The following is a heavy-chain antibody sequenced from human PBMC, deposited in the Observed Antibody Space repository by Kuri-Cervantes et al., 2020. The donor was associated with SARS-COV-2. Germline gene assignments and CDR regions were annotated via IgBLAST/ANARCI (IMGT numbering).Heavy chain of an antibody. V-gene: IGHV3-74*01. CDR3: AKSGKHVDAFDI. J-gene: IGHJ3*02. CDR1: GFTFSGHW. CDR2: INPDGSYT. Sequence: GGSLRLSCAASGFTFSGHWIHWVRQAPGKGLVWVSRINPDGSYTNNADSVKGRFTPSRDNAKNMLFLQMNSLRAEDTAVYYCAKSGKHVDAFDIWGQGTMVTVSS.